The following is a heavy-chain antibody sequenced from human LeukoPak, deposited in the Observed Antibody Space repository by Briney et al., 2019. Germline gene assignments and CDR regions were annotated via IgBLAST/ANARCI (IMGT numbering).Heavy chain of an antibody. CDR1: GYTFTSYG. Sequence: GASVKVSCKASGYTFTSYGISWVRQAPGQGLEWMGWISAYNGNTNYAQKLQGRVTMTTDTSTSTAYMELRSLRSDDTAVYYCARDAVYSSAIEYWFDPWGQGTLVTVSS. CDR3: ARDAVYSSAIEYWFDP. J-gene: IGHJ5*02. CDR2: ISAYNGNT. D-gene: IGHD6-19*01. V-gene: IGHV1-18*01.